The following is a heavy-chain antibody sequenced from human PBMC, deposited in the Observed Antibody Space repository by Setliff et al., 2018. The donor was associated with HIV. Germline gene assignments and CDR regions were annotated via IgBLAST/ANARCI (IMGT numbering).Heavy chain of an antibody. V-gene: IGHV4-61*08. J-gene: IGHJ4*02. CDR1: GGSIYGSDYY. CDR3: ARGLGLLLAY. CDR2: IYYSGST. D-gene: IGHD2-15*01. Sequence: SETLSLTCTVSGGSIYGSDYYWSWIRQPPGKGLEWIGYIYYSGSTNYNPSLKSRVTISVDTSKNRFSLKLSSVTAADTAVYYCARGLGLLLAYWGQGTLVTVSS.